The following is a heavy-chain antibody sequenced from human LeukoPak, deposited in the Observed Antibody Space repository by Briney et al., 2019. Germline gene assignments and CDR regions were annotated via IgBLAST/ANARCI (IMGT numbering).Heavy chain of an antibody. J-gene: IGHJ4*02. D-gene: IGHD1-26*01. V-gene: IGHV3-23*01. CDR3: AKSEAEQFHPYFDY. Sequence: GGSLRLSCAASGFTFSNYAMTWVRQAPGKGLEWVSTISGSGGSAYYADPVKGRFTISRDNSNNTLYLQMYTLRAEDTAVYYCAKSEAEQFHPYFDYWGQGTLVTVSS. CDR1: GFTFSNYA. CDR2: ISGSGGSA.